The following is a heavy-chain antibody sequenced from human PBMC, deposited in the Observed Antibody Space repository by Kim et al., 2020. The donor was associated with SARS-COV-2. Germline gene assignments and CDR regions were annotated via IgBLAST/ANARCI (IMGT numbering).Heavy chain of an antibody. CDR3: ARHPSHSSAYYYYGMDV. CDR1: GGSISSSSYY. J-gene: IGHJ6*02. CDR2: IYYSGST. V-gene: IGHV4-39*01. Sequence: SETLSLTCTVSGGSISSSSYYWGWIRQPPGKGLEWIGSIYYSGSTYYNPSLKSRVTISVDTSKNQFSLKLSSVTAADTAVYYCARHPSHSSAYYYYGMDVWGQGTTVTVSS. D-gene: IGHD6-25*01.